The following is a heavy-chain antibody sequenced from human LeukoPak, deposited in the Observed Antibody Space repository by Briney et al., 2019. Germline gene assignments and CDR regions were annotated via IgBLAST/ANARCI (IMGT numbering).Heavy chain of an antibody. Sequence: PSETLSLTCAVYGGSFSGYYWSWIRQPPGKGLEWIGEINHSGSTNYNPSLKSRVTISVDTSKNQFSLKLSSVTAADTAVYYCARALYSSGWCSIGLIYWGQGTLVTVSS. V-gene: IGHV4-34*01. CDR3: ARALYSSGWCSIGLIY. D-gene: IGHD6-19*01. CDR2: INHSGST. CDR1: GGSFSGYY. J-gene: IGHJ4*02.